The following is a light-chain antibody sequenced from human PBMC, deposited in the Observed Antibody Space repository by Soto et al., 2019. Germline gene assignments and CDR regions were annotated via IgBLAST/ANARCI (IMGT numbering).Light chain of an antibody. J-gene: IGLJ2*01. CDR3: SSYAGRSTHVV. CDR1: SSDIGNYNL. CDR2: EVN. Sequence: QSVLTQAASVSGSPGQSITISCTGPSSDIGNYNLVSWYQQHPGKAPKLIIFEVNKRPSGVSNRFSGSKSGNTASLTISGLQAEDEADYYCSSYAGRSTHVVFGGGTKVTVL. V-gene: IGLV2-23*02.